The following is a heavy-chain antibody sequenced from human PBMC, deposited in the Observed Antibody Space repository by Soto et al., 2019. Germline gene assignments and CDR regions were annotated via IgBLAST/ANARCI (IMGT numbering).Heavy chain of an antibody. J-gene: IGHJ4*02. CDR1: GYTFTSYG. D-gene: IGHD4-17*01. V-gene: IGHV1-18*04. Sequence: ASVKISCKTSGYTFTSYGISWVRQAPGQGLEWMGWISPYNGNTNHEQKFQGRLTMTTDTSTSTAYMELRSLRSDDTAVYYCARGITVTVRPYYIDYWGQGTLVTVSS. CDR3: ARGITVTVRPYYIDY. CDR2: ISPYNGNT.